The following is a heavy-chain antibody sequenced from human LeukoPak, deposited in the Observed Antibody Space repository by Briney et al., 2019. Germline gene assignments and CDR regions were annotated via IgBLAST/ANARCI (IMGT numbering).Heavy chain of an antibody. CDR3: ARGVENNSSSSRYYYYYIDV. Sequence: PSETLSLNCTGSRVTISCYYWSWLRQAAGKGLKWIGRIYTSGTTNYNPSLKSRASTAVDTTKTHFPLKLSSATAADTAVYYCARGVENNSSSSRYYYYYIDVWGKGTTVTVSS. CDR2: IYTSGTT. CDR1: RVTISCYY. J-gene: IGHJ6*03. V-gene: IGHV4-4*07. D-gene: IGHD6-6*01.